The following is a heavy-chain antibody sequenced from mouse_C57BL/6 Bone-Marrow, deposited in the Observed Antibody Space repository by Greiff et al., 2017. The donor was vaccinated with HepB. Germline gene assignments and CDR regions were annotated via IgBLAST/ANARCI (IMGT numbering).Heavy chain of an antibody. CDR3: TRLGDGYPFFDY. Sequence: LQESGAELVRPGASVTLSCKASGYTFTDYEMHWVKQTPVHGLEWIGAIDPETGGTAYNQKFKGKAILTADKSSSTAYMELRSLTSEDSAVYYCTRLGDGYPFFDYWGQGTTLTVSS. CDR1: GYTFTDYE. J-gene: IGHJ2*01. CDR2: IDPETGGT. V-gene: IGHV1-15*01. D-gene: IGHD2-3*01.